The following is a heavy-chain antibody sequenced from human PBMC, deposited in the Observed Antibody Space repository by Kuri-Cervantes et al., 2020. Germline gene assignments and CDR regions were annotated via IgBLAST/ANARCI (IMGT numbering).Heavy chain of an antibody. V-gene: IGHV3-38-3*01. J-gene: IGHJ6*02. D-gene: IGHD4-17*01. CDR2: ISGGST. CDR1: GFTVSSNE. CDR3: ASPHDYGDYYGMDV. Sequence: GESLKISCAASGFTVSSNEMSWVRQAPGKGLEWVSSISGGSTYYADSRKGRFTISRDNSKNTLYLQMNSLRAEDTAVYYCASPHDYGDYYGMDVWGQGTTVTVSS.